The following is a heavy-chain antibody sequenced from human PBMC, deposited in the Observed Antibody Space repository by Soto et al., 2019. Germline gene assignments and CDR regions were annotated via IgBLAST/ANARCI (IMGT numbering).Heavy chain of an antibody. V-gene: IGHV3-64D*06. J-gene: IGHJ4*02. CDR2: ISTNGGST. D-gene: IGHD3-22*01. Sequence: GGSLRLSCSASGFTFSSYSMHWVSQAPGKGLEYVSSISTNGGSTHYADSVKGRFTISRDNSKNTQYLQMSSLRADDTAVYYCVKGEYYYDSSGYYPFDYWGQGT. CDR3: VKGEYYYDSSGYYPFDY. CDR1: GFTFSSYS.